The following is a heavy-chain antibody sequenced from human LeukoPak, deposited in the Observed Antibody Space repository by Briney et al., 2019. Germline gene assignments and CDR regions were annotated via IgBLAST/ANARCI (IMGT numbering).Heavy chain of an antibody. J-gene: IGHJ5*02. CDR1: GYSFSTYW. V-gene: IGHV5-51*01. CDR2: IFPGDSDT. CDR3: ARSGVPGAMTWFDP. D-gene: IGHD2-2*01. Sequence: KDGESLKISCEASGYSFSTYWIAWVRQMPGKGLEWMGIIFPGDSDTRYSPSFQGQVTISADKFINTAYLQWRSLKASDTAMYYCARSGVPGAMTWFDPWGQGTLVTVSS.